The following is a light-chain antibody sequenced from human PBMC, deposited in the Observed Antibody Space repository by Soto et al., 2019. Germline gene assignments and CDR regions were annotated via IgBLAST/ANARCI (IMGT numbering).Light chain of an antibody. J-gene: IGKJ4*01. CDR3: QQRSNGLN. CDR1: QSVSSR. CDR2: GAS. V-gene: IGKV3-11*01. Sequence: EIVMTPSPGTLSLSPVERSTLSCRASQSVSSRLAWYQQKPGQAPRLLISGASSRATGIPDRFSGSGSGTEFTLTISSLEPEDFAVYYCQQRSNGLNFGGGTKGDIK.